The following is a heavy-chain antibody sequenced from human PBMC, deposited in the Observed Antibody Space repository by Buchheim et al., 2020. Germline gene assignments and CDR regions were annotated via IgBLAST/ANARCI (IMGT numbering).Heavy chain of an antibody. J-gene: IGHJ6*03. V-gene: IGHV4-31*03. D-gene: IGHD4-17*01. CDR3: ARDGFIVSGDYGGYYYYYMDV. Sequence: QVQLQESGPGLVKPSQTLSLTCTVSGGSISSGGYYWSWIRQHPGKGLEWIGYIYYSGSTYYNPSLKSRVTISVATSKNQFSLKLSSVTAADTAVYYCARDGFIVSGDYGGYYYYYMDVWGKGTT. CDR2: IYYSGST. CDR1: GGSISSGGYY.